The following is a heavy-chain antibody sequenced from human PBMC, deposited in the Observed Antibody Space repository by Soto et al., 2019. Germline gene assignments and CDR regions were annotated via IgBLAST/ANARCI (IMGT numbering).Heavy chain of an antibody. CDR3: AKAIVGVRTNFDY. CDR2: ISGSGGST. Sequence: PWGSLRISCASSGFTFSIYAMSWVRQAPGKGLEWVSAISGSGGSTYYADSVKGRFTISRDNSKNTLYLQMNSLRAEDTAVYYCAKAIVGVRTNFDYWGQGTLVTVSS. CDR1: GFTFSIYA. D-gene: IGHD1-26*01. V-gene: IGHV3-23*01. J-gene: IGHJ4*02.